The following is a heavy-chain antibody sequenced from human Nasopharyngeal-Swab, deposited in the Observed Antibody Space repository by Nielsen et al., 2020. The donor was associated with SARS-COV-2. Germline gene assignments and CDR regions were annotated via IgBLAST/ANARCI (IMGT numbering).Heavy chain of an antibody. V-gene: IGHV3-30*18. J-gene: IGHJ4*02. CDR1: GFTLSSYG. Sequence: GGSLRLSCAASGFTLSSYGMHRVRQAPGKGLEWVAVISYDGSNKYYADSVKGRFTISRDNSKNTLYLQMNSLRAEDTAVYYCAKDLVGATPLDYWGQGTLVTVSS. CDR2: ISYDGSNK. CDR3: AKDLVGATPLDY. D-gene: IGHD1-26*01.